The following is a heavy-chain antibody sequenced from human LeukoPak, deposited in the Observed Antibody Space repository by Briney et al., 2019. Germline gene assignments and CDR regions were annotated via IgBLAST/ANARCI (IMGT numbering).Heavy chain of an antibody. CDR2: ITADSGTT. Sequence: GGSLRLSCAVSGCTFSTKSMNWVRQAPGKGLEWVSYITADSGTTYYADSVKGRFTISRDNAKNSLYLQMNSLRDEDTAVYYCASRDYFDYWGQGTLVTVSS. CDR1: GCTFSTKS. J-gene: IGHJ4*02. V-gene: IGHV3-48*02. CDR3: ASRDYFDY.